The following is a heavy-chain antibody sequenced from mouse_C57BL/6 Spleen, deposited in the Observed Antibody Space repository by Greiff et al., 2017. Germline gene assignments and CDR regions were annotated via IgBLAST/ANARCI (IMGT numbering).Heavy chain of an antibody. CDR1: GFNIKDYY. D-gene: IGHD1-1*01. Sequence: VQLQQSGAELVKPGASVKLSCTASGFNIKDYYMHWVKQRTEQGLEWIGRIDPEDGDTKYAPKFQGKATITADTSSNTAYLQLSSLTSEDTAVYYCAAYGSSPYAMDYWGQGTSVTVSS. CDR2: IDPEDGDT. V-gene: IGHV14-2*01. J-gene: IGHJ4*01. CDR3: AAYGSSPYAMDY.